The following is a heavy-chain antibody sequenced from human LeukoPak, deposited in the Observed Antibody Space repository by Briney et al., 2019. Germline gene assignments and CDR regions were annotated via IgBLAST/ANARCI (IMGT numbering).Heavy chain of an antibody. Sequence: SQTLSLTCTVSGGSINSGSYYWNWIRQPAGKGLEWIGRIYTSGSTNYNPSLKSRVTMSVDTSKNQFPLKLTSVTAADTAVYYCARERSLSSDYWGQGILVTVSP. V-gene: IGHV4-61*02. CDR3: ARERSLSSDY. CDR2: IYTSGST. J-gene: IGHJ4*02. CDR1: GGSINSGSYY. D-gene: IGHD5-24*01.